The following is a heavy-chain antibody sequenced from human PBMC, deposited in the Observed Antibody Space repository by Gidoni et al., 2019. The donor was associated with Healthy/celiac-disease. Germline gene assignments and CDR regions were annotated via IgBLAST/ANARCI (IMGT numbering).Heavy chain of an antibody. J-gene: IGHJ5*02. CDR2: IYYSGST. D-gene: IGHD3-3*01. CDR3: AGIWSGLYNWFDP. CDR1: GGSISSSSYY. V-gene: IGHV4-39*01. Sequence: QLQLQESGPGLVKPSETLSLTCTVSGGSISSSSYYWGWIRQPPGKGLEWIGSIYYSGSTYYNPSLKSRVTISVDTSKNQFSLKLSSVTAADTAVYYCAGIWSGLYNWFDPWGQGTLVTVSS.